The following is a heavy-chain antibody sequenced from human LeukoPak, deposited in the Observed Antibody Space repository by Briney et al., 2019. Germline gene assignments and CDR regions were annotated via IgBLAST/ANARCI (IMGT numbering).Heavy chain of an antibody. V-gene: IGHV3-23*01. J-gene: IGHJ6*03. CDR3: AKDGFPGSGSYYYYYYYMDV. CDR2: ISGSGGST. Sequence: GGSLRLSCAASGFTFSSYGMSWVRQAPGKGLEWVSAISGSGGSTYYADSVKGRFTISRDNSKNTLYLQMNSLRAEDTAVYYCAKDGFPGSGSYYYYYYYMDVWGKGTTVTISS. CDR1: GFTFSSYG. D-gene: IGHD3-10*01.